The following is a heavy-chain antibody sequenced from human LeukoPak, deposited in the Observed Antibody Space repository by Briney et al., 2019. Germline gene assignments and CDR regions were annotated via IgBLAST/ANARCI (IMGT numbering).Heavy chain of an antibody. D-gene: IGHD2-15*01. CDR3: AKLGSLVHSAFDY. Sequence: PGRSLRLSCAASGFTFSSYGMHWVRQAPGKGLEWVSAISGSGGSTYYADSVKGRFTISRGNSKNTLYLQMNSLRAEDTAVYYCAKLGSLVHSAFDYWGQGTLVTVSS. CDR1: GFTFSSYG. V-gene: IGHV3-23*01. CDR2: ISGSGGST. J-gene: IGHJ4*02.